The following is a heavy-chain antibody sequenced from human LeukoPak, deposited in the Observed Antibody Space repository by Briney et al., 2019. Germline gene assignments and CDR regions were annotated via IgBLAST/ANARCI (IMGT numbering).Heavy chain of an antibody. J-gene: IGHJ4*02. CDR1: GFTFNTFG. Sequence: PGGSLRLSCAASGFTFNTFGMNWVRQAPGKGLEWLSYISSVANTMYYADSVKGRFTISRDNAKSSLYLQMNSLRAEDTAVYYCARVGSLYLGDFDYWGQGTQVTVSS. CDR2: ISSVANTM. D-gene: IGHD3-16*01. V-gene: IGHV3-48*01. CDR3: ARVGSLYLGDFDY.